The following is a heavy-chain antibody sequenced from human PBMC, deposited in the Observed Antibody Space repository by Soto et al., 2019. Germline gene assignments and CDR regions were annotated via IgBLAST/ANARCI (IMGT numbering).Heavy chain of an antibody. CDR2: IFSNDEK. J-gene: IGHJ5*02. CDR3: ASTYTTSWYWFDP. D-gene: IGHD6-13*01. CDR1: GFSLSNARLG. Sequence: QVTVKESGPVLVKPTGTLTLTCTVSGFSLSNARLGVSWIGQPPGKALEWLAHIFSNDEKSYTTSLKSRLTISKDTSKSQVVLTMTNMDPVDTATYYCASTYTTSWYWFDPWGQGTLVTVSS. V-gene: IGHV2-26*04.